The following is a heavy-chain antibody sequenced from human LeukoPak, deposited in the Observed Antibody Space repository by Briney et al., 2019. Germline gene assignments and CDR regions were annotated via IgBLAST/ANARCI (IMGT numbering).Heavy chain of an antibody. V-gene: IGHV3-23*01. CDR1: GFTFSSYG. CDR3: ARVGSPDYGDYEGLDYYMDV. J-gene: IGHJ6*03. Sequence: GGCLRLSCAASGFTFSSYGMSWVRQAPGKGLEWVSAISVSGGSTYYTDSVKGRFTISRDNSKNTLYLQMNSLRAEDTALYYCARVGSPDYGDYEGLDYYMDVWGKGTTVTVSS. CDR2: ISVSGGST. D-gene: IGHD4-17*01.